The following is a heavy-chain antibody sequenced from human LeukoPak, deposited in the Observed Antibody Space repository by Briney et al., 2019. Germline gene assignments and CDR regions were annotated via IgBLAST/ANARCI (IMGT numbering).Heavy chain of an antibody. CDR1: GYSFTSYW. J-gene: IGHJ4*02. D-gene: IGHD6-19*01. V-gene: IGHV5-51*01. Sequence: GESLKISCKGSGYSFTSYWIGWVRQMPGKGLEWMGIIYPDDSDTRYSPSFQGQVTISADKSISTVYLQWSSLKASDTATYYCARLVPSSGRPDYWGQGTLVTVSS. CDR2: IYPDDSDT. CDR3: ARLVPSSGRPDY.